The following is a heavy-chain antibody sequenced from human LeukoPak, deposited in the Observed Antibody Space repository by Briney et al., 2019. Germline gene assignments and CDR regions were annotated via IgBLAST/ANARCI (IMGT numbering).Heavy chain of an antibody. J-gene: IGHJ4*02. V-gene: IGHV4-59*01. CDR2: IDYSAST. Sequence: SETLSLTCTVSGGSISSYYWSWIRQPPGKGLEWIAYIDYSASTNYNPSLKSRVTISVDTSKNQFSLKLSSVTAADTAVYYCARDRGYSYGYGFDYWGQGTLVTVSS. CDR1: GGSISSYY. D-gene: IGHD5-18*01. CDR3: ARDRGYSYGYGFDY.